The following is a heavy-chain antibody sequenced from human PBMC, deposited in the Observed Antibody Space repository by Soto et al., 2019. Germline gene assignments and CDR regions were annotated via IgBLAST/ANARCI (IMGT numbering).Heavy chain of an antibody. D-gene: IGHD3-10*01. J-gene: IGHJ6*03. V-gene: IGHV4-4*02. CDR2: IYHSGST. Sequence: QVQLQESGPGLMKPSGTLSLTCAVSSGSISSSNWWSWVRQPPGKGLEWIGEIYHSGSTNYNPSLKSRVTISVDKSKNQFSLKLSSVTAADTAVYYCARGKGSGVYYYYMDVWGKGTTVTVSS. CDR1: SGSISSSNW. CDR3: ARGKGSGVYYYYMDV.